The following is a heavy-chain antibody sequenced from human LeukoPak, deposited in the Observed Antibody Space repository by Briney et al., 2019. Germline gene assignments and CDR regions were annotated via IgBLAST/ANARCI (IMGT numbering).Heavy chain of an antibody. J-gene: IGHJ6*02. CDR2: IWYDGSNK. CDR3: ARVTGSGYQLLTYSYGMDV. Sequence: GGSLRLSCAASGFTFSSYGMHWIRQVPGKGLEWVAVIWYDGSNKYYADSVKGRFTISRDNSKNTLYLQMNSLRAEDTAVYYCARVTGSGYQLLTYSYGMDVWGQGTTVTVSS. CDR1: GFTFSSYG. V-gene: IGHV3-33*01. D-gene: IGHD2-2*01.